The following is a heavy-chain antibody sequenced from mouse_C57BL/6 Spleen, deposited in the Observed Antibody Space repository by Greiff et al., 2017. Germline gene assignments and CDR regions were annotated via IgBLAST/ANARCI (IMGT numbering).Heavy chain of an antibody. D-gene: IGHD1-1*01. CDR3: ARYFGSDYAMDY. J-gene: IGHJ4*01. V-gene: IGHV1-52*01. CDR2: IDPSDSET. Sequence: QVQLQQPGAELVRPGSSVKLSCKASGYTFTSYWMHWVKQRPIQGLEWIGNIDPSDSETHYNQKFKDKATLTVDKSSSTAYMQLSSLTSEDSAVYYCARYFGSDYAMDYWGQGTSVTVSS. CDR1: GYTFTSYW.